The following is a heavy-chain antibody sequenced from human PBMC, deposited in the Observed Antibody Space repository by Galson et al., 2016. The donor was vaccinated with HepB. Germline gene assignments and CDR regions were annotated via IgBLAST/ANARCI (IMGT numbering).Heavy chain of an antibody. Sequence: SLRLSCAASGFTVSSTYMTWVRQAPGKGLEWVSGIYSGGNTYYADSVKGRVTISRDSSKNTLHLQMNSLRVEDTAVYYCAKGGRDTSGYENWGQGTVVTVSS. CDR3: AKGGRDTSGYEN. D-gene: IGHD3-22*01. CDR1: GFTVSSTY. V-gene: IGHV3-53*01. J-gene: IGHJ3*01. CDR2: IYSGGNT.